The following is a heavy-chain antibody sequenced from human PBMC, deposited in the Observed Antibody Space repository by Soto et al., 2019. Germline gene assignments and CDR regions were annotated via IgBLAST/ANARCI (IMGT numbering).Heavy chain of an antibody. J-gene: IGHJ5*02. Sequence: PSCRLSLTSGVCRGTVASRHWGSWVRKSPGRGLEWIGNVYHTGDTNFNPSLQSRVTFSVDKSNNQFSLRLTSVTAANTAVYFCAREIVTAGGNNYFDPWGPGTLVTVSS. V-gene: IGHV4-4*02. CDR2: VYHTGDT. CDR1: RGTVASRHW. CDR3: AREIVTAGGNNYFDP. D-gene: IGHD2-21*02.